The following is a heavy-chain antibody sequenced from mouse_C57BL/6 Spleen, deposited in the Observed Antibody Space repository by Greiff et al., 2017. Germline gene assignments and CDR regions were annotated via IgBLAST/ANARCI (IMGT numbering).Heavy chain of an antibody. CDR1: GYSITSGYY. Sequence: EVKVEESGPGLVKPSQSLSLTCSVTGYSITSGYYWNWIRQFPGNKLEWMGYISYDGSNNYNPSLKNRISITRDTSKNQFFLKLNSVTTEDTATYYCAREGVLHWYFDVWGTGTTVTVSS. J-gene: IGHJ1*03. CDR3: AREGVLHWYFDV. CDR2: ISYDGSN. D-gene: IGHD2-14*01. V-gene: IGHV3-6*01.